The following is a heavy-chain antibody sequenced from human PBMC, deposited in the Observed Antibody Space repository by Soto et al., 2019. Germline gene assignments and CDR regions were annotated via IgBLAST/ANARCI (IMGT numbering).Heavy chain of an antibody. Sequence: QVQLVESGGGVVQPGRSLRLSCADSGFTFSSYGMHWVRQAPGKGLEWVAVISYDGSNKYYADSVKGRFTISRDNSKNTLYLQMNSLRAEDTAVYYCAKDHSSGSLGYWGQGTLVTVSS. D-gene: IGHD3-22*01. CDR2: ISYDGSNK. CDR1: GFTFSSYG. J-gene: IGHJ4*02. V-gene: IGHV3-30*18. CDR3: AKDHSSGSLGY.